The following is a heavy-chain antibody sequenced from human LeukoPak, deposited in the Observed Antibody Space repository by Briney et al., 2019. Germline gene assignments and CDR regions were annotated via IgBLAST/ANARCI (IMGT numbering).Heavy chain of an antibody. V-gene: IGHV1-2*06. CDR3: AREETMIAVAGTHPRTFDY. CDR2: INPNSGGT. CDR1: GYTFTGYY. J-gene: IGHJ4*02. D-gene: IGHD6-19*01. Sequence: ASVKVSCKASGYTFTGYYMHWVRQAPGQGLEWMGRINPNSGGTNYAQKFQGRVTMTRDTSTSTVYMELSSLRSEDTAVYYCAREETMIAVAGTHPRTFDYWGQGTLVTVSS.